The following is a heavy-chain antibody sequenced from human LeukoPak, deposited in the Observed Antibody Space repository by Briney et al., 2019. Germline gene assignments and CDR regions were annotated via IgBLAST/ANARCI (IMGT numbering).Heavy chain of an antibody. D-gene: IGHD3-16*01. Sequence: GGSLRLSCAASGFTFDDYAMHWVRQAPGKGLEWVSGISWNSGSIGYADSVKGRFTISRDNAKNSLYLQMNSLRAEDTALYYCAKGRYYDSAHDAFDTWGQGTMVTVSS. CDR2: ISWNSGSI. CDR3: AKGRYYDSAHDAFDT. V-gene: IGHV3-9*01. CDR1: GFTFDDYA. J-gene: IGHJ3*02.